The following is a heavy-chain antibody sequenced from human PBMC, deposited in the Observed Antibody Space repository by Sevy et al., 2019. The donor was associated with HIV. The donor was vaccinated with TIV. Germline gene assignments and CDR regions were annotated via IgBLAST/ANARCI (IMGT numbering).Heavy chain of an antibody. CDR1: GGSVSSGSYY. V-gene: IGHV4-61*01. CDR3: AREGRDGYRRIVSAIDY. J-gene: IGHJ4*02. D-gene: IGHD5-12*01. CDR2: IYYSGST. Sequence: SETLSLTCTVSGGSVSSGSYYWSWIRQPPGKGLEWIGYIYYSGSTNYNPSLKSRVTISVDTSKNQFSLKLSSVTAADTAVYYCAREGRDGYRRIVSAIDYWGQGTLVTVSS.